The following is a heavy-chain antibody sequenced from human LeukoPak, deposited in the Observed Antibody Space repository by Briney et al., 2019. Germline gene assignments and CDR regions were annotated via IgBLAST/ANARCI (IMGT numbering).Heavy chain of an antibody. CDR3: ARDPVLKGYCSGGSCYTDGFDL. CDR1: GGSISSYY. CDR2: IYSSGSS. J-gene: IGHJ3*01. Sequence: PSETLSLTCTVSGGSISSYYWSWIRQPPGKGLEWIGYIYSSGSSRYNPSLKSRVTISVDTSKNQFPLKLSSVSAADTAVYYCARDPVLKGYCSGGSCYTDGFDLWGQGAMVTVSS. D-gene: IGHD2-15*01. V-gene: IGHV4-59*01.